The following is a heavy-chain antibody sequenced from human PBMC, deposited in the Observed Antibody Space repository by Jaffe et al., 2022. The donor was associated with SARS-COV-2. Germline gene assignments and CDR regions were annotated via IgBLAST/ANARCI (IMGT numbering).Heavy chain of an antibody. Sequence: QVQLQESGPGLVKPSQTLSLTCTVSGGSISSGSYYWSWIRQPAGKGLEWIGRIYTSGSTNYNPSLKSRVTISVDTSKNQFSLKLSSVTAADTAVYYCARTKPYGDYWYFDLWGRGTLVTVSS. CDR3: ARTKPYGDYWYFDL. J-gene: IGHJ2*01. CDR1: GGSISSGSYY. CDR2: IYTSGST. D-gene: IGHD4-17*01. V-gene: IGHV4-61*02.